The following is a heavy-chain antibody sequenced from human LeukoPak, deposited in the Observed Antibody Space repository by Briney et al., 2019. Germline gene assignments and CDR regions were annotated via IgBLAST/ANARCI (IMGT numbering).Heavy chain of an antibody. Sequence: SETLSLTCTVSGGSISSGGYYWSWLRQHPGKGLEWIGYIYYSGSTYYNPSLKSRVTISVDTSENQFSLKLSSVTAADTAVYYCARETYYDSSGHVFDYWGQGTLVTVSS. CDR2: IYYSGST. CDR3: ARETYYDSSGHVFDY. CDR1: GGSISSGGYY. D-gene: IGHD3-22*01. J-gene: IGHJ4*02. V-gene: IGHV4-31*03.